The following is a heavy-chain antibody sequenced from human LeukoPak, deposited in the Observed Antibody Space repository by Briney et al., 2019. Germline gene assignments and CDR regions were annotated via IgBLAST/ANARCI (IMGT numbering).Heavy chain of an antibody. CDR3: AKGYFDY. Sequence: SQTLSLTCTVSGGSISSGSYYWSWIRQPAGKGLEWIGRIYTSGSTNYDPSLKSRVTISVDTSKNQFSLKLSSVTAADTAVYYCAKGYFDYWGQGTLVTVSS. V-gene: IGHV4-61*02. J-gene: IGHJ4*02. CDR1: GGSISSGSYY. CDR2: IYTSGST.